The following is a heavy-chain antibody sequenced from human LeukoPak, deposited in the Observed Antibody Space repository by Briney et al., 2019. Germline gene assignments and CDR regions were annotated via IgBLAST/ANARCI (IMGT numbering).Heavy chain of an antibody. CDR2: IYYSGST. V-gene: IGHV4-61*01. Sequence: SGPGLVKPSETLSLTCTVSGGSVSSGSYYWTWIRQPPGKGLEWIGYIYYSGSTNYNPSLKSRVTISVDTSKNQFSLKLSSVTAADTAVYYCARQVPPDYWGQGTLVTVSS. J-gene: IGHJ4*02. CDR1: GGSVSSGSYY. CDR3: ARQVPPDY.